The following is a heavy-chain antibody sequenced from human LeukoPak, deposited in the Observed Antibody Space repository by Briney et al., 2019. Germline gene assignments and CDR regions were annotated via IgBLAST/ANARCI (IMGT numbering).Heavy chain of an antibody. CDR1: GGSISTYY. CDR3: ARGRGSFSYSYYYTDV. D-gene: IGHD1-26*01. V-gene: IGHV4-4*09. Sequence: SETLSLTCTVSGGSISTYYWSWTRQPPGKGLEWIGNIYTSGSTNYNPSLKSRVTITVGTSKNQFSLKLSSATAADTAVYYCARGRGSFSYSYYYTDVWGKGTTVTVSS. J-gene: IGHJ6*03. CDR2: IYTSGST.